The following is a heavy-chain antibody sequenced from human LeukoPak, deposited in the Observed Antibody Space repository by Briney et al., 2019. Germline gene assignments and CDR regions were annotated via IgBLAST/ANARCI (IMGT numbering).Heavy chain of an antibody. Sequence: PGGSLRLSCAASGFTFSSYWMSWVRQAPGEGVEWVANIKQDGSEKYYVDSVKGRFTISRDNAKNSLYLQMNSLRAEDTAVYYCAAADSFDYWGQGILVTVSS. D-gene: IGHD6-13*01. CDR1: GFTFSSYW. V-gene: IGHV3-7*01. CDR2: IKQDGSEK. CDR3: AAADSFDY. J-gene: IGHJ4*02.